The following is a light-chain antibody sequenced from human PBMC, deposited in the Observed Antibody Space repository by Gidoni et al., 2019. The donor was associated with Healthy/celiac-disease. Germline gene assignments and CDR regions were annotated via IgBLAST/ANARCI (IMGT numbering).Light chain of an antibody. J-gene: IGKJ1*01. CDR3: QQSYSTLWT. Sequence: DIQMTQSPSSLSASVGDRVTITCRASQSISSYLNWYQQKPGKAPKLLIYAASRLQSGVPSRFSGSGSGTDFTLNISSLQPEDFATYYCQQSYSTLWTFGQGTKVEIK. V-gene: IGKV1-39*01. CDR2: AAS. CDR1: QSISSY.